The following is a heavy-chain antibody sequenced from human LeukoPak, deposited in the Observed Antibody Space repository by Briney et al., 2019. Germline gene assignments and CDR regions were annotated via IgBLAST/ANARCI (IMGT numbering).Heavy chain of an antibody. D-gene: IGHD3-10*01. CDR1: AYIFSNYW. J-gene: IGHJ4*02. CDR3: ARHGSGDLNY. CDR2: IYPGDSDT. Sequence: GESLKISCQGSAYIFSNYWIGWVRQMPGKGLEWVGIIYPGDSDTRYSPSFQGQVTISADKFISTAYLQWSSLKASDTAMYFCARHGSGDLNYWGQGSLVTVSS. V-gene: IGHV5-51*01.